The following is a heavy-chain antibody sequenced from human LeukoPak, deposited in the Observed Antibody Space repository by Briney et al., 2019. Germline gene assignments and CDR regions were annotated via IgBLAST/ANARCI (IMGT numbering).Heavy chain of an antibody. D-gene: IGHD3-22*01. J-gene: IGHJ3*02. CDR1: GYSFTSYW. V-gene: IGHV5-51*01. CDR2: IYPGDSDT. Sequence: GESLKISCKGSGYSFTSYWIGWVRQMPGKGLEWMGIIYPGDSDTRYSPSFQGQVTISADKSIGTAYLQWSSLKASDTAMCYCARHRSTYYYDSSGPDAFDIWGQGTMVTVSS. CDR3: ARHRSTYYYDSSGPDAFDI.